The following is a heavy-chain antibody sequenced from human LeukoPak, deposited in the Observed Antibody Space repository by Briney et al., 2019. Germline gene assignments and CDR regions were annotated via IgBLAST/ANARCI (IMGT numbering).Heavy chain of an antibody. D-gene: IGHD6-19*01. CDR3: ARDEGIAVAPTIFDY. V-gene: IGHV3-7*03. CDR2: IKQDGSEK. J-gene: IGHJ4*01. Sequence: QPGGSLRLSCAASGFTFSSYWMSWVRQAPGKGLEWEANIKQDGSEKYYVDSVKGRFTISRDNAKNSLYLQMNSLRAEDTAVYYCARDEGIAVAPTIFDYWGHGTPVTVSS. CDR1: GFTFSSYW.